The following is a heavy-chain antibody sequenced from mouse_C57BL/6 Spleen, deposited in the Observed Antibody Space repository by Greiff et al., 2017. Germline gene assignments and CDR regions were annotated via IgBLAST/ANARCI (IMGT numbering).Heavy chain of an antibody. V-gene: IGHV14-2*01. CDR1: GFNIKDYY. D-gene: IGHD1-1*01. CDR2: IGPEDGET. J-gene: IGHJ4*01. Sequence: EVQLQQSGAELVKPGASVKLSCTASGFNIKDYYMHWVKQRTEQGLEWIGRIGPEDGETKYAPKFQGKATITADTSSNTAYLQLSSLTSEDTAVYYCARDYGSSYVDYAMDYWGQGTSVTVSS. CDR3: ARDYGSSYVDYAMDY.